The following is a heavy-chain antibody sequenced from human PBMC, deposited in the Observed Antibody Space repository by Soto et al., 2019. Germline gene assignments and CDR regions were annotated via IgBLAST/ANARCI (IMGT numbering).Heavy chain of an antibody. CDR2: IKQDGSEK. Sequence: EVQLVESGGGLVQPGGSLRLSCAASGFTFSSYWMSWVRQAPGKGLEWVANIKQDGSEKYYVDSVKGRFTISRDNAKNSLYLQMNSLRAEDTAVYYCARVGDYDFWSGSDIGGFDYWGQGTLVTVSS. V-gene: IGHV3-7*01. CDR1: GFTFSSYW. D-gene: IGHD3-3*01. J-gene: IGHJ4*02. CDR3: ARVGDYDFWSGSDIGGFDY.